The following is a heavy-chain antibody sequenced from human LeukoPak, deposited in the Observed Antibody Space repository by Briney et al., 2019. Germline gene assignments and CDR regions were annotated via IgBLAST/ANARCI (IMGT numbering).Heavy chain of an antibody. CDR2: INPSGSDT. D-gene: IGHD1-26*01. CDR1: GYTFTSYY. CDR3: ARDNSVGDTAWWFDP. V-gene: IGHV1-46*01. Sequence: ASVKVSCKASGYTFTSYYMHWVRQAPGQGLEWMGLINPSGSDTVYAQKFQGRLTMTRDMSTSTDYMELSSLRFDDTAVYYCARDNSVGDTAWWFDPWGQGTLVTVSS. J-gene: IGHJ5*02.